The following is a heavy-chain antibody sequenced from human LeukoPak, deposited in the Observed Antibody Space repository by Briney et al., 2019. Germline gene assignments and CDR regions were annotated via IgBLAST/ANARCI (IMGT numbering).Heavy chain of an antibody. CDR2: ISSSSSYI. V-gene: IGHV3-21*01. CDR1: RFTFSSYS. D-gene: IGHD2-21*02. Sequence: PGGSLRLSCAASRFTFSSYSMNWVRQAPGKGLELVSSISSSSSYIYYADSVKGRFTISRDNAKNSLYLQMNSLRAEDTAVYYCARDREVTPSGGSPDYWGQGTLVTVSS. J-gene: IGHJ4*02. CDR3: ARDREVTPSGGSPDY.